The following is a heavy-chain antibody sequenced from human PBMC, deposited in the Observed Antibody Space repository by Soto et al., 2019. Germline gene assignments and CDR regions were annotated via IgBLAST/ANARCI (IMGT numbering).Heavy chain of an antibody. CDR2: IWYDGSNK. CDR1: GFTFSSYG. D-gene: IGHD6-13*01. Sequence: GGSLRLSCAASGFTFSSYGMHWVRQAPGKGLEWVAVIWYDGSNKYYADSVKGRFTISRDNSKNTLYLQMNSLRAEDTAVYYCARDRIAAARADAFDIWGQGTMVTVSS. V-gene: IGHV3-33*01. J-gene: IGHJ3*02. CDR3: ARDRIAAARADAFDI.